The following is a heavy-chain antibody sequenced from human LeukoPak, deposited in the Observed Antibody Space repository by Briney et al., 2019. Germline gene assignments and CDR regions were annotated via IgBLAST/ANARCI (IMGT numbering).Heavy chain of an antibody. Sequence: PSETLSLTCTVSGGSISSSSYYWCWIRQPPGKGLEWIGSIYYSGSTSYNPSLKSRVTISVDTSKNQFSLKLSSVTAADTAVYYCARQLGYCSSTSCYADKVDYWGQGTLVTVSS. CDR1: GGSISSSSYY. CDR3: ARQLGYCSSTSCYADKVDY. V-gene: IGHV4-39*01. J-gene: IGHJ4*02. CDR2: IYYSGST. D-gene: IGHD2-2*01.